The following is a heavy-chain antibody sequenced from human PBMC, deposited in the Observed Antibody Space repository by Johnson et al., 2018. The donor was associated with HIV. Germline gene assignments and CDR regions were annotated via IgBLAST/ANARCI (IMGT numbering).Heavy chain of an antibody. D-gene: IGHD4-11*01. CDR2: ISGGGSAI. CDR3: ARVGYSNYGGGAFDI. Sequence: QVQLVESGGGLVKPGGSLRLSCAVSGFTFSDYYMSWIRQAPGKGLEWLSYISGGGSAIYYADSVRGRFTISRDNAKNSLYLQMNSLRAEDTALYYCARVGYSNYGGGAFDIWGQGTMVTVSS. J-gene: IGHJ3*02. CDR1: GFTFSDYY. V-gene: IGHV3-11*01.